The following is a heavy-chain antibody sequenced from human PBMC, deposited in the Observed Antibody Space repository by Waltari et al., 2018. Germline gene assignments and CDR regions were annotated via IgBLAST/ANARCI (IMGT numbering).Heavy chain of an antibody. D-gene: IGHD5-12*01. Sequence: QVQLQQWGAGLLKPSETLSLTCVVDGGSFSGYYWSWIRQPPEKGLEWIGEINNSGSTQYNPSLKRRVTISIDTSKNQFSLNLRSVTAADMGVYYCARGGYSGYEPRRWFDSWGQGTLVTVAS. CDR1: GGSFSGYY. CDR3: ARGGYSGYEPRRWFDS. J-gene: IGHJ5*01. V-gene: IGHV4-34*01. CDR2: INNSGST.